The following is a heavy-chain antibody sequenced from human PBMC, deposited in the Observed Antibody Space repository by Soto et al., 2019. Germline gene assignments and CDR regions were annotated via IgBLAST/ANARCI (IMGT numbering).Heavy chain of an antibody. CDR3: ARGAHILPYMGRGYSGYDLWDN. J-gene: IGHJ4*01. CDR1: GYTFTGYY. CDR2: INPNSVGT. D-gene: IGHD5-12*01. Sequence: ASVKVSCKASGYTFTGYYMHWVRQAPGQGLEWMGWINPNSVGTNYAQKFQGWVTMTRDTSISTAYMELRRLRSDDTAVYYCARGAHILPYMGRGYSGYDLWDNWG. V-gene: IGHV1-2*04.